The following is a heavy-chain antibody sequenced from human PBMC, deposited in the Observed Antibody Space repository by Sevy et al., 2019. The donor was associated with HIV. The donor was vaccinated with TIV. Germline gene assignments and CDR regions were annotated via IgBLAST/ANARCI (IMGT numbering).Heavy chain of an antibody. J-gene: IGHJ6*02. CDR1: GFTFSSYG. V-gene: IGHV3-30*18. CDR2: ISYDGSNK. D-gene: IGHD5-18*01. Sequence: GGSLRLSCAASGFTFSSYGMHWVRQAPGKGLEWVAVISYDGSNKYYADSVKGRFTISGDNSKNTLSLQMNSLRAEDTAVYYCAKDQGGYSYGLPGYYYYGMDVWGQGTTVTVSS. CDR3: AKDQGGYSYGLPGYYYYGMDV.